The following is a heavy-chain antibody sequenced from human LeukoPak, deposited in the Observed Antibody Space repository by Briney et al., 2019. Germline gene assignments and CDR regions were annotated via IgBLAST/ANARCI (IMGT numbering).Heavy chain of an antibody. CDR3: ARELSDYASAY. CDR2: INPNSGGT. V-gene: IGHV1-2*02. D-gene: IGHD4-17*01. Sequence: ASVKVSCKAAGYPFTGYYIHWVRQAPGQGLEWMGWINPNSGGTNYAQKFQGRVTMTSDTSITTAYMDLSRLTSDDTAVYYCARELSDYASAYWGQGTLVTVSS. J-gene: IGHJ4*02. CDR1: GYPFTGYY.